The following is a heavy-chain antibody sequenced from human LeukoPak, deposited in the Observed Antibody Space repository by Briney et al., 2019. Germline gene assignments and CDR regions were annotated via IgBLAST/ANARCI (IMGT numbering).Heavy chain of an antibody. Sequence: SETLSLTCTVSGYSISSGYYWSWIRQPPGKGLEWIGEINHSGSTNYNPSLKSRVTISVDTSKNQFSLKLSSVTAADTAVYYCARHAYYYGSGSYRAHRWFDPWGQGTLVTVSS. CDR2: INHSGST. CDR1: GYSISSGYY. V-gene: IGHV4-38-2*02. CDR3: ARHAYYYGSGSYRAHRWFDP. D-gene: IGHD3-10*01. J-gene: IGHJ5*02.